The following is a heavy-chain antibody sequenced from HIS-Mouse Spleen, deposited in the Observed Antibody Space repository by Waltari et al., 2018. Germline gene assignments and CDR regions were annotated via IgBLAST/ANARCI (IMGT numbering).Heavy chain of an antibody. CDR2: ICYSGST. CDR1: GRSNRRSRYY. Sequence: QLQLQESGPGLVKPSETLSLTCTISGRSNRRSRYYWGWIRQPPGKGLEWIGSICYSGSTYYNPSLKSRVTISVDTSKNQFSLKLSSVTAADTAVYYCAREIPYSSSWYDWYFDLWGRGTLVTVSS. D-gene: IGHD6-13*01. CDR3: AREIPYSSSWYDWYFDL. V-gene: IGHV4-39*07. J-gene: IGHJ2*01.